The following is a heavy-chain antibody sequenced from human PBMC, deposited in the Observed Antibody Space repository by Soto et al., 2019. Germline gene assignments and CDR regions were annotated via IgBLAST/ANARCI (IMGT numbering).Heavy chain of an antibody. D-gene: IGHD2-2*01. V-gene: IGHV2-5*02. CDR1: GFSLSTSGVG. CDR2: IYWDDDK. CDR3: AQSYCSSTSCYRTFDY. Sequence: QITLKESGPTLVKPTQTLTLTCTFSGFSLSTSGVGVGWIRQPPGKALEWLALIYWDDDKRYSPSLKSRLTIPKDTSKNQVVLTMTNMDPVDTATYYCAQSYCSSTSCYRTFDYWGQGTLVTVSS. J-gene: IGHJ4*02.